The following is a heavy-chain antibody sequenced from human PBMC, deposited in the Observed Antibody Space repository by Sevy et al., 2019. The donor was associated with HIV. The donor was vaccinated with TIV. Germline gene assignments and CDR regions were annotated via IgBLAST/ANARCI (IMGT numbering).Heavy chain of an antibody. D-gene: IGHD3-22*01. CDR2: FDPEDDET. Sequence: ASVKVSCKVSGYTLSGLSMHWVRQAPGKGLEWVASFDPEDDETIYAQKFQGRVTMTEDTSTDTAYMELRSLRSEDTAAYYCATTKDYYENSGDPFDYWGQGTLVTVSS. CDR1: GYTLSGLS. J-gene: IGHJ4*02. V-gene: IGHV1-24*01. CDR3: ATTKDYYENSGDPFDY.